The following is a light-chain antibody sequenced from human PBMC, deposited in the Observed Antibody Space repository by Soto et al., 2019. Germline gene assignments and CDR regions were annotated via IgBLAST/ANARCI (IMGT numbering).Light chain of an antibody. CDR2: DAS. Sequence: EIVLTQSPATLSLSPGDRATLSCRASQSVSSYLAWYQQKPGQAPRLVIYDASIPATGIPARFSGSGSGTDFTLAIFSLEPEDFAVDYCQHRSNWPLTFGGGTKVEIK. V-gene: IGKV3-11*01. CDR3: QHRSNWPLT. J-gene: IGKJ4*01. CDR1: QSVSSY.